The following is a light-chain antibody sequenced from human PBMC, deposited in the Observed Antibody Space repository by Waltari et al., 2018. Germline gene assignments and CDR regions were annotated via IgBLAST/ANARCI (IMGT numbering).Light chain of an antibody. CDR1: SNDCVGYNS. CDR3: SSQSSNDVVL. CDR2: DVS. V-gene: IGLV2-14*01. J-gene: IGLJ2*01. Sequence: QSALTQPASVSGSPGQSVTIFCAGTSNDCVGYNSVSWYQEHPGQAPRVIIYDVSDRPSGVSDRFSGSKSGNTASLTISGLQAEDEADYYCSSQSSNDVVLFGGGTKLTVL.